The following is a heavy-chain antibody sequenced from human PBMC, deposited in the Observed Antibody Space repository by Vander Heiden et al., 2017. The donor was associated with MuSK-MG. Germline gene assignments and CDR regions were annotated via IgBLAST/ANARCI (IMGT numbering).Heavy chain of an antibody. V-gene: IGHV3-30*02. CDR1: GFTFSSYG. Sequence: QVQLVESGGGVVQPGGSLRLSCAASGFTFSSYGMHWVRQAPGKGLEWVAFIRYDGSNKYYADSVKGRFTISRDNSKNTLYLQMNSLRAEDTAVYYCAKGDYYDSSGVFDYWGQGTLVTVSS. J-gene: IGHJ4*02. CDR2: IRYDGSNK. CDR3: AKGDYYDSSGVFDY. D-gene: IGHD3-22*01.